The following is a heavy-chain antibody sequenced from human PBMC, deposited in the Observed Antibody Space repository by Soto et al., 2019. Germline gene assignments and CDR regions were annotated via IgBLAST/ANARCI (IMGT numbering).Heavy chain of an antibody. J-gene: IGHJ3*02. V-gene: IGHV3-33*01. D-gene: IGHD3-22*01. CDR1: GFTFSSYG. CDR2: IWYDGSNK. CDR3: ARNWRGVVITTYDAFDI. Sequence: LRLSCAASGFTFSSYGMHWVRQAPGKGLEWVAVIWYDGSNKYYADSVKGRFTISRDNSKNTLYLQMNSLRAEDTAVYYCARNWRGVVITTYDAFDIWGQGTMVTVSS.